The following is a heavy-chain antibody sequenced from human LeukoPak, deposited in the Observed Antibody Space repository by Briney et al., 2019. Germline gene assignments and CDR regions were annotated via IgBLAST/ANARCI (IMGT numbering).Heavy chain of an antibody. CDR3: AGGECLGGTCYQFDY. V-gene: IGHV4-39*07. Sequence: SETLSLTCTVSGGSISSSSYYWGWIRQPPGKGLEWIGSIYYDGSTYYNPSLKSRVTISVDTSKNQLSLKLSSVTAADTAVYYCAGGECLGGTCYQFDYWGQGTLVTVSS. J-gene: IGHJ4*02. D-gene: IGHD2-15*01. CDR1: GGSISSSSYY. CDR2: IYYDGST.